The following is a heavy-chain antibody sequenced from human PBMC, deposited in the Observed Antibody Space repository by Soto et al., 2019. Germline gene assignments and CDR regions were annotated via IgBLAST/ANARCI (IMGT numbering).Heavy chain of an antibody. CDR2: ISAYNENT. Sequence: ASLKVSCTAVCYSFSRYVSSWVRQAPGQGLEWMGLISAYNENTKYAQKFQGRVTMTTDTSTSTAYMDLRSLTSDDTAMYYCAREGFCSSGSCALYSHDFFGMHVWGQGHTVNASS. CDR3: AREGFCSSGSCALYSHDFFGMHV. CDR1: CYSFSRYV. D-gene: IGHD2-15*01. J-gene: IGHJ6*02. V-gene: IGHV1-18*01.